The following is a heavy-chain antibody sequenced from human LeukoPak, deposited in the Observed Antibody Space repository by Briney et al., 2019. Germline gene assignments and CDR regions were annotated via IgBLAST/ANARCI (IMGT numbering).Heavy chain of an antibody. V-gene: IGHV4-39*01. CDR3: ARSGSIVVVISHNYFAY. CDR2: IYYSGST. Sequence: SETLSLTCTVSGGSISSSSYYWGWLRQPPGTGLEWIGSIYYSGSTYDNPSLKRRVTISVHPSKNQFSLKLSSVTAADTAVYYCARSGSIVVVISHNYFAYWGQGTLVTVSS. CDR1: GGSISSSSYY. D-gene: IGHD3-22*01. J-gene: IGHJ4*02.